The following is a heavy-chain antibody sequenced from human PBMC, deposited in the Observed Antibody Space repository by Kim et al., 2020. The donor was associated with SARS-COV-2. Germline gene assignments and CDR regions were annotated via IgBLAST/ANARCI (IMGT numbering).Heavy chain of an antibody. V-gene: IGHV3-23*01. D-gene: IGHD6-6*01. J-gene: IGHJ6*03. CDR2: ISGSGGST. Sequence: GGSLRLSCAASGFTFSRYAMSWVRQAPGKGLEWVSAISGSGGSTYYADSVKGRFTISRDNSKNTLYLQMNSLRAEDTAVYYCAKLLNSSPYYYYYMDVWGKGTTVTVSS. CDR3: AKLLNSSPYYYYYMDV. CDR1: GFTFSRYA.